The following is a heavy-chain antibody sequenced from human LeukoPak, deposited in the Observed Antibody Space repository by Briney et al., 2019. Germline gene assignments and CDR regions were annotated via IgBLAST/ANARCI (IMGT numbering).Heavy chain of an antibody. CDR2: ITATSLHI. J-gene: IGHJ3*02. CDR3: ARVRSVGGNPHAFNI. V-gene: IGHV3-21*01. D-gene: IGHD4-23*01. CDR1: GFTFSSYA. Sequence: PGRSLRLSCAASGFTFSSYAMHWVRQAPGKGLEWVSAITATSLHIYYADSVKGRFTISRDNAKNSLYLQMNSLRVEDTALYYCARVRSVGGNPHAFNIWGQGTMVTVSS.